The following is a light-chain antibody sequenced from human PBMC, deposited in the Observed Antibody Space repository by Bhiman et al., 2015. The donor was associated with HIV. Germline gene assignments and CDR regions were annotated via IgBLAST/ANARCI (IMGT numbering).Light chain of an antibody. CDR3: SSYGGTTYWGM. CDR1: SRDVGGYDY. CDR2: NVS. V-gene: IGLV2-8*01. Sequence: QSALTQSASVSGSPGQSITISCTGTSRDVGGYDYVSWYQQHPGKAPRLIIYNVSQRPSGVPDRFSGSKSGNTAFLTVSGLQPEDEADYYCSSYGGTTYWGMFGGGTKLTVL. J-gene: IGLJ3*02.